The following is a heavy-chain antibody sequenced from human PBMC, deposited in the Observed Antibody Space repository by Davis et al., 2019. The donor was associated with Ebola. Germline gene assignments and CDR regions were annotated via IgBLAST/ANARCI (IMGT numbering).Heavy chain of an antibody. D-gene: IGHD6-19*01. CDR2: INTDGSGT. Sequence: GESLKISCAASGFTFSSSWMHWVRQAPGKGLVWVSRINTDGSGTDYADSVKGRFTISRDDSKSTLFLQMNALRAEDTALYYCTTRLVNHFDYWGQGTLVTVSS. CDR1: GFTFSSSW. J-gene: IGHJ4*02. CDR3: TTRLVNHFDY. V-gene: IGHV3-74*01.